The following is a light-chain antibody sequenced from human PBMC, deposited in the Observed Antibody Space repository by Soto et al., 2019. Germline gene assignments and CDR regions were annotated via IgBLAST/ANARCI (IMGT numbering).Light chain of an antibody. V-gene: IGLV2-23*01. Sequence: QSALTQPASVSGSPGQSITISCTGTSSDVGSYNLVSWYQHHPGKAPKLMIYENYKRPSGVSDRFSGSKSGNTASLTISGLQAEDEADYYCCSYAGSDNWAFGGGTKVTVL. CDR2: ENY. CDR3: CSYAGSDNWA. J-gene: IGLJ3*02. CDR1: SSDVGSYNL.